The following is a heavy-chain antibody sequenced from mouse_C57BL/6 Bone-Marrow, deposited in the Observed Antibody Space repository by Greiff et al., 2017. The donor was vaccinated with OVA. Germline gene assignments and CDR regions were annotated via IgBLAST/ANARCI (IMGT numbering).Heavy chain of an antibody. D-gene: IGHD1-1*02. CDR1: GYTFTSYW. J-gene: IGHJ2*01. Sequence: QVQLQQPGAELVRPGSSVKLSCKASGYTFTSYWMHWVKQRPIQGLEWIGNIDPSDSETHYNQKFKDKATLTVAKSSSTAYMQLSSRPSEDSAVYYCGSRGGKGYFGYWGQGTTLTVSS. CDR3: GSRGGKGYFGY. CDR2: IDPSDSET. V-gene: IGHV1-52*01.